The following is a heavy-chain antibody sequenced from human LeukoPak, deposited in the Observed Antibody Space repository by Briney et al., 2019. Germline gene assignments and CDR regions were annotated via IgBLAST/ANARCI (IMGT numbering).Heavy chain of an antibody. CDR3: ARAGNYGSGSYYNVIDY. V-gene: IGHV4-59*01. CDR2: IYYSGST. D-gene: IGHD3-10*01. Sequence: PSETLSLTCTVSGGSISSYYWSWIRQPPGKGLEWIGYIYYSGSTSYNPSLKSRVTISIDTSKNQFSLKLSSVTAVDTAVYFCARAGNYGSGSYYNVIDYWGQGTLVTVSS. J-gene: IGHJ4*02. CDR1: GGSISSYY.